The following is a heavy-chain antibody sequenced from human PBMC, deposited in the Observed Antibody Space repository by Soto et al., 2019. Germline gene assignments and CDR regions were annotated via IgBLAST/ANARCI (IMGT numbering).Heavy chain of an antibody. J-gene: IGHJ6*02. Sequence: KPSETLSLTCTVSGGSISSSSHYWGWIRQPPGKGLEWFGNIYYSGSTYYNPSLQSRVTISVDTSKNQFSLKLSSVTAADTGLYYCARLTGALYGMDVWGQGTTVTVSS. CDR1: GGSISSSSHY. CDR3: ARLTGALYGMDV. V-gene: IGHV4-39*01. CDR2: IYYSGST. D-gene: IGHD7-27*01.